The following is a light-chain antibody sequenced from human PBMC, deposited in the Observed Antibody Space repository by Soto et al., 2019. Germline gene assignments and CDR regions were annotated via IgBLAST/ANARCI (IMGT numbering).Light chain of an antibody. CDR2: GAS. CDR1: QSVSSRY. J-gene: IGKJ5*01. Sequence: EIVLTQSPGNLSLSPGEGDTLSCRASQSVSSRYLAWYQQKPGQAHRLLIHGASTRATGIPHRFSGSGSGTDFTLTISSLEPEDFAVYYCQQYDDSPPGTFGQGTRLEIK. CDR3: QQYDDSPPGT. V-gene: IGKV3-20*01.